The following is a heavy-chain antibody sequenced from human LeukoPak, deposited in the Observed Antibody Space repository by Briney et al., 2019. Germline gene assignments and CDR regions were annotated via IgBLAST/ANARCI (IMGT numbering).Heavy chain of an antibody. Sequence: PGGSLRLSCAASGFTFSSSWMHWVRQAPGKGLVWVSRINNDGSSTTYADSVKDRFTISRDNVKNTLYLQMNSLRAEDSAVYYCATDDWGSLDYWGQGTLVTVSS. V-gene: IGHV3-74*03. D-gene: IGHD7-27*01. CDR3: ATDDWGSLDY. CDR2: INNDGSST. CDR1: GFTFSSSW. J-gene: IGHJ4*02.